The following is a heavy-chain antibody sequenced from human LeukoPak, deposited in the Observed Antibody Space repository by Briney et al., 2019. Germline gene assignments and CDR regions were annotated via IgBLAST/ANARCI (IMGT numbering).Heavy chain of an antibody. Sequence: GGSLRLSCAASGFTFSNYAMNWVRQAPGTGLEWVSGLSDSGATTYYADSVKGRFTISRDNSKNALYVQMNSLRAEDTAVYYCARTGREHCSGGSCYPFDYWGQGTLVTVSS. J-gene: IGHJ4*02. D-gene: IGHD2-15*01. CDR2: LSDSGATT. CDR3: ARTGREHCSGGSCYPFDY. V-gene: IGHV3-23*01. CDR1: GFTFSNYA.